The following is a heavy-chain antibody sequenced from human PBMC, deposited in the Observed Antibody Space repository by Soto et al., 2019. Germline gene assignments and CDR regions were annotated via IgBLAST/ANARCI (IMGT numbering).Heavy chain of an antibody. D-gene: IGHD4-17*01. CDR3: AKDRSTVVTRGFDY. CDR1: GFTFSSYA. CDR2: ITGSGGST. Sequence: EVQLLESGGGLAQPGGSLRLSCAASGFTFSSYAMSWVRQAPGKGLEWVSAITGSGGSTYYVDSVKGRFTISRDNSKNTLYLQMNSLRAEDTAVYYCAKDRSTVVTRGFDYWGHGTLVTVSS. J-gene: IGHJ4*01. V-gene: IGHV3-23*01.